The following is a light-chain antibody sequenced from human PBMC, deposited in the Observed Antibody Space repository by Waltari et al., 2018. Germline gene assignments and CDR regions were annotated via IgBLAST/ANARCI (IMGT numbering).Light chain of an antibody. Sequence: DIQVTQSPSTLSASVGDSVPLTCRASQSIVVWLAWYQQKPGKAPRLLIYKASYLESGVPSRFSGSASGTAFTLTISSLQADDFATYYCLQYNSYPWTFGQGTTVEIK. CDR3: LQYNSYPWT. V-gene: IGKV1-5*03. CDR2: KAS. CDR1: QSIVVW. J-gene: IGKJ1*01.